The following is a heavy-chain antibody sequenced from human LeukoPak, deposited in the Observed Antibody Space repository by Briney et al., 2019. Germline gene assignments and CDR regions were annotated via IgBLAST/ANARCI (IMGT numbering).Heavy chain of an antibody. D-gene: IGHD6-19*01. CDR2: ISNSNSTM. Sequence: PGGSLRLSCSASGFTFSTNAMHWVRQAPGKGLEWVSYISNSNSTMYYANSVKGRFTISRDNAKNSLYLQMNSLRAEDTAVYYCSRGWLSDYWGRGTLVTVSS. V-gene: IGHV3-48*04. CDR3: SRGWLSDY. J-gene: IGHJ4*02. CDR1: GFTFSTNA.